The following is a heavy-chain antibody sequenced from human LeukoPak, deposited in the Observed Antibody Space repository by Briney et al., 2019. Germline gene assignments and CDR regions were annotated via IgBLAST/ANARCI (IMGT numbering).Heavy chain of an antibody. V-gene: IGHV4-34*01. CDR3: ARDSTPYGHSGY. CDR1: GGSFSGYY. D-gene: IGHD4-17*01. J-gene: IGHJ4*02. CDR2: INHSGST. Sequence: SETLSLTCAVYGGSFSGYYWSWIRQPPGKGLEWIGEINHSGSTNYNPSLKSRVTISVDTSKNQFSLKLSSVTAADTAVYYCARDSTPYGHSGYWGQGTLVTVSP.